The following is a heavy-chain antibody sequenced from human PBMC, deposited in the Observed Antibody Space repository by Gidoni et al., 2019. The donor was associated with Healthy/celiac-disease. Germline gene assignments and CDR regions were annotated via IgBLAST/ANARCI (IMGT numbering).Heavy chain of an antibody. D-gene: IGHD6-19*01. CDR2: INWNGGST. V-gene: IGHV3-20*04. Sequence: EVQLVESGGGVVRPGGSLRLSCAASGFTFDDYGMSWVRQAPGKGLGWVSGINWNGGSTGYADAVKGRFTISRDNAKNSLYLQMNSLRAEDTALYYCARDEQRLVPSAGNWFDPWGQGTLVTVSS. CDR1: GFTFDDYG. J-gene: IGHJ5*02. CDR3: ARDEQRLVPSAGNWFDP.